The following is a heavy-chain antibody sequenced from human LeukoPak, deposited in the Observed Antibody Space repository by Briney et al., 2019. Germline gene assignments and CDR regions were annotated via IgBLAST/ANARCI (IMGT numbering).Heavy chain of an antibody. CDR3: ATENYDILTGGEGFDP. CDR2: INGGNGDA. CDR1: GYTFTDYG. J-gene: IGHJ5*02. D-gene: IGHD3-9*01. Sequence: ASVKVSCKTSGYTFTDYGMHWVRQAPGQRLEWMGWINGGNGDAKYSQNFQGRVTIIRDTSASTAYMELSSLRSEDTAVYYCATENYDILTGGEGFDPWGQGTLVTVSS. V-gene: IGHV1-3*01.